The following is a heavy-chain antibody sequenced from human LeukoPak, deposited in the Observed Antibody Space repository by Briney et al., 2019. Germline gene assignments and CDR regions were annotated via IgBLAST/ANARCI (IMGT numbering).Heavy chain of an antibody. D-gene: IGHD2-2*01. CDR3: ARQRRYCSSTSCSPFYY. Sequence: SETLSPTCAVYGGSFSGYYWSWIRQPPGKGLEWIGEINHSGSTNYNPSLKSRVTMSVDTSKNQFSLKLSSVTAADTAVYYCARQRRYCSSTSCSPFYYWGQGTLVTVSS. V-gene: IGHV4-34*01. CDR1: GGSFSGYY. J-gene: IGHJ4*02. CDR2: INHSGST.